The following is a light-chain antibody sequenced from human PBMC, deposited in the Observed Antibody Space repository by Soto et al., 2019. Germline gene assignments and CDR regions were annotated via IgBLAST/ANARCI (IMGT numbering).Light chain of an antibody. CDR3: QQSFT. CDR2: KAS. V-gene: IGKV1-5*03. CDR1: QSISSW. J-gene: IGKJ3*01. Sequence: DIQMTQSPSTLSASVGDRVTITCRASQSISSWLAWYQQKPGKAPKLLIYKASTLESGVPSRFSGSGSGTEFTLTISSLQPDDFATYDCQQSFTVGPGTKVDIK.